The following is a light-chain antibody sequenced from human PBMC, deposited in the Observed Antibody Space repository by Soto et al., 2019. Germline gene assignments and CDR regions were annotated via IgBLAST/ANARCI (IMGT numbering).Light chain of an antibody. J-gene: IGKJ1*01. CDR3: QQYNNWLWT. Sequence: EIVMTQSPATLSVSPGERATLSCRASQSINSNLVWYQQKPGQAPRLLIYGASTGATGIPARFSGSGSGTEFTLTISSLQSEDFAVYYCQQYNNWLWTFGQGTKVEIK. CDR2: GAS. CDR1: QSINSN. V-gene: IGKV3-15*01.